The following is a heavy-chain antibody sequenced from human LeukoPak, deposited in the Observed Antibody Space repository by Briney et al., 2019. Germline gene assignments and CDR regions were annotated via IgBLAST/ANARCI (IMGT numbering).Heavy chain of an antibody. J-gene: IGHJ4*02. Sequence: QPGGSLRLSCAASGFTFSSYGMHWVRQAPGKGLEWVAVISYDGSNKYYADSVKGRFTISRDNSKNTLYLQMNSLRAEDTAVYYCAKEGIAVAGTRRKRSYSFDYWGQGTLVTVSS. CDR2: ISYDGSNK. CDR1: GFTFSSYG. V-gene: IGHV3-30*18. CDR3: AKEGIAVAGTRRKRSYSFDY. D-gene: IGHD6-19*01.